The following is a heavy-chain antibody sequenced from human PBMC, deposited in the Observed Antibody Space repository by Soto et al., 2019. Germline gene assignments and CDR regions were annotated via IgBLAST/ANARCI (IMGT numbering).Heavy chain of an antibody. CDR1: GGSISSGGYY. V-gene: IGHV4-31*03. CDR2: IYYSGST. CDR3: ARERGFYYDSSGYLDY. Sequence: TSETLSLTCTVSGGSISSGGYYWSWIRQHPGKGLEWIGYIYYSGSTYYNPSLKSRVTISVDTSKNQFSLKLSSVTAADTAVYYCARERGFYYDSSGYLDYWGQGTLVTVSS. J-gene: IGHJ4*02. D-gene: IGHD3-22*01.